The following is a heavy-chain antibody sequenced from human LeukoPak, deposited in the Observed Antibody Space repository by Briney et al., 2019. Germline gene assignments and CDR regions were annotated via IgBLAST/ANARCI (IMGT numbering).Heavy chain of an antibody. J-gene: IGHJ5*02. V-gene: IGHV1-2*04. CDR1: GYTFTSYY. CDR2: INPNSGGT. Sequence: GASVKVSCKASGYTFTSYYMHWVRQAPGQGLEWMGWINPNSGGTNYAQKFQGWVTMTRDTSISTAYMELSRLRSDDTAVYYCARGESSIVGAATPWGQGTLVTVSS. CDR3: ARGESSIVGAATP. D-gene: IGHD1-26*01.